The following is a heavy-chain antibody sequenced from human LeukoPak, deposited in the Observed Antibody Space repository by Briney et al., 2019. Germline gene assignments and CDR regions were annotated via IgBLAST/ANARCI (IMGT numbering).Heavy chain of an antibody. J-gene: IGHJ4*02. CDR1: GYTFTSYG. V-gene: IGHV1-18*01. D-gene: IGHD2-15*01. Sequence: ASVKVSCKASGYTFTSYGMSWVRQAPGQGLEWMGWISAYNGNTNYAQKLQGRVTMTTDTSTSTAYMELRSLRSDDTAVYYCARSGPLGYCSGGSCRPDYWGQGTLVTVSS. CDR3: ARSGPLGYCSGGSCRPDY. CDR2: ISAYNGNT.